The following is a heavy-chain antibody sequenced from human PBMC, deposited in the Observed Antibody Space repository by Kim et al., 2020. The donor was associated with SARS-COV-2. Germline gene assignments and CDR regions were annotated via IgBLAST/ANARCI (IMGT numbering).Heavy chain of an antibody. J-gene: IGHJ6*02. V-gene: IGHV3-30*18. CDR3: AKEEGSGYSSGWTYYYYGMDV. CDR1: GFTFSSYG. D-gene: IGHD6-19*01. CDR2: ISYDGSNK. Sequence: GGSLRLSCAASGFTFSSYGMHWVRQAPGEGLEWVAVISYDGSNKYYADSVKGRFTISRDNSKNTLYLQMNSLRAEDTAVYYCAKEEGSGYSSGWTYYYYGMDVWGQGTTFTVSS.